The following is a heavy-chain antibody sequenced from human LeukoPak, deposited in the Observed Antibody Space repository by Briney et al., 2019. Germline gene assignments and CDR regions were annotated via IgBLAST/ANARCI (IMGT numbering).Heavy chain of an antibody. J-gene: IGHJ4*02. CDR3: ARVRPLYSGSYGYFDY. Sequence: GGSLRLSCAASGFTFDDYGMSWVRQAPGRGLEWVSGINWNGGSTGYADSVKGRFTISRDNAKNSLYLQMNSLRAEDTALYYCARVRPLYSGSYGYFDYWGQGTLVTVSS. D-gene: IGHD1-26*01. CDR2: INWNGGST. CDR1: GFTFDDYG. V-gene: IGHV3-20*04.